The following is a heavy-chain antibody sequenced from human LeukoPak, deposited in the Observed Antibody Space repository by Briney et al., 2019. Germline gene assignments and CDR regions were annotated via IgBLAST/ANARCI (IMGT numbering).Heavy chain of an antibody. J-gene: IGHJ4*02. CDR2: INPNSGGT. D-gene: IGHD6-13*01. CDR1: GYTFTGYY. Sequence: ASVKVSCKASGYTFTGYYMHWVRQAPGQGLEWMGWINPNSGGTNYAQEFQGRVTMTRDTSISTAYMELSRLRSDDTAVYYCARAAAGTGGYFDYWGQGTLVTVSS. V-gene: IGHV1-2*02. CDR3: ARAAAGTGGYFDY.